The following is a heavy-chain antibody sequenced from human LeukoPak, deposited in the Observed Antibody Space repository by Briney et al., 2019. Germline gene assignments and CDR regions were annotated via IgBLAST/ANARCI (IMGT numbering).Heavy chain of an antibody. J-gene: IGHJ5*02. V-gene: IGHV3-20*01. CDR3: ARDRPRGYSYGYVSWFDP. CDR2: INWNGGST. CDR1: GFTFDDYG. D-gene: IGHD5-18*01. Sequence: GGSLRLSCAASGFTFDDYGMSWVRQAPGKGLEWVSGINWNGGSTGYADSVKGQFTISRDNAKNSLYLQMNSLRAEDTALYHCARDRPRGYSYGYVSWFDPWGQGTLVTVSS.